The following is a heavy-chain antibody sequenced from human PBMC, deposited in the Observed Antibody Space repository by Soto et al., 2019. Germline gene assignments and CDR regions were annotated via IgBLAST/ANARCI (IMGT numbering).Heavy chain of an antibody. CDR2: IYYSGST. Sequence: QLQLQESGPGLVKPSETLSLTCTVSGGSISSSSYYWGWIRQPPGKGLEWIGSIYYSGSTYYNPSLKSRVTISVDTSKNQFSLKLSSVTAADTAVYYCARRLKWFGELLHYFDYWGQGTLVTVSS. V-gene: IGHV4-39*01. D-gene: IGHD3-10*01. J-gene: IGHJ4*02. CDR1: GGSISSSSYY. CDR3: ARRLKWFGELLHYFDY.